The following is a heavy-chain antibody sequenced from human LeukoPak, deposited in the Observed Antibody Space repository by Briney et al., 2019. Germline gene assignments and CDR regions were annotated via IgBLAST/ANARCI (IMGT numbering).Heavy chain of an antibody. CDR3: AKDSLADIDY. CDR2: IRHDGSIK. CDR1: GFIFSTYG. Sequence: GGSLRLSCAASGFIFSTYGMYWVRQAPGKGLEWVAFIRHDGSIKNYADSVKGRSTISRDNSKNTLYLQMNSLRAEDTAVYYCAKDSLADIDYWGQGTLATVSS. D-gene: IGHD3-16*01. J-gene: IGHJ4*02. V-gene: IGHV3-30*02.